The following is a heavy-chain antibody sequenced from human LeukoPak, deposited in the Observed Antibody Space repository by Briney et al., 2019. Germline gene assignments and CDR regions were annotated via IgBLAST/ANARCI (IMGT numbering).Heavy chain of an antibody. CDR3: ARGGRLYSARAFDI. Sequence: SETLSLTCNVSGGSISSYYWSWIRQPPGKGLEWIGYIYYSGSTNYNPSLKSRVTISVDTSKNQFSLKLSSVTAADTAVYYSARGGRLYSARAFDIWGQGTMVTVSS. CDR1: GGSISSYY. J-gene: IGHJ3*02. V-gene: IGHV4-59*01. CDR2: IYYSGST. D-gene: IGHD2-15*01.